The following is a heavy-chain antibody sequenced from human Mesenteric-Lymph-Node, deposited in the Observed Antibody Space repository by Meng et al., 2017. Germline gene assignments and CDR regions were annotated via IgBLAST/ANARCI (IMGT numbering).Heavy chain of an antibody. V-gene: IGHV4-4*02. Sequence: QVLLQGSGPGLGKPSGTLSLTCAVSGGSIISSVWWSWVRQSPGKGLEWIGEIFHSGRTQYNPSLKSRATISVDKSKNQFTLKLTSLTAADTATYYCARFDISTSGRGDYWGQGILVTVSS. CDR1: GGSIISSVW. J-gene: IGHJ4*02. D-gene: IGHD1-26*01. CDR3: ARFDISTSGRGDY. CDR2: IFHSGRT.